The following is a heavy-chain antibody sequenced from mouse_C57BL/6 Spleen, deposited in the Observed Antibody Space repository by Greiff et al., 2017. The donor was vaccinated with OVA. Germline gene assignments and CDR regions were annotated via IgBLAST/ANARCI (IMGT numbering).Heavy chain of an antibody. V-gene: IGHV1-61*01. CDR1: GYTFTSYW. D-gene: IGHD4-1*01. J-gene: IGHJ1*03. CDR3: ARPLGRGYFDV. CDR2: IYPSDSET. Sequence: QVQLQQPGAELVRPGSSVKLSCKASGYTFTSYWMDWVKQRPGQGLEWIGNIYPSDSETHYNQKFKDKATLTVDKSSSTAYMQLSSLTSEDSAVYYCARPLGRGYFDVWGTGTTVTVSS.